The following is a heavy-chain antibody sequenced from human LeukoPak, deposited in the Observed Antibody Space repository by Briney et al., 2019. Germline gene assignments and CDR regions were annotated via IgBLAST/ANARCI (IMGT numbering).Heavy chain of an antibody. D-gene: IGHD3-22*01. J-gene: IGHJ4*02. CDR2: IYSGGST. V-gene: IGHV3-53*01. Sequence: PGGSLRLSCAASGFTVSSNYVSWVRQAPGKGLEWVSVIYSGGSTYYANSVKGRFTISRDNSKNTLYLQMNSLRAEDTAVHYCARGQFRLSDYDSSGFDYWGQGTLVTVSS. CDR3: ARGQFRLSDYDSSGFDY. CDR1: GFTVSSNY.